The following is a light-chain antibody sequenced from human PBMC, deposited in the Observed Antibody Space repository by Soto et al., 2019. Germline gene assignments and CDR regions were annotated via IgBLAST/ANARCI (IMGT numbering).Light chain of an antibody. CDR3: CSYAGSYTPDV. J-gene: IGLJ1*01. CDR1: SSDIGGYNY. CDR2: DVT. V-gene: IGLV2-11*01. Sequence: QSALTQPRSVSGSPGQSVTVSCTGTSSDIGGYNYVSWYQQHPGKAPKLMIYDVTKRPSGVPDRFSGSKSGNTASLTISQLLADDEADYYCCSYAGSYTPDVFGTGTQLTVL.